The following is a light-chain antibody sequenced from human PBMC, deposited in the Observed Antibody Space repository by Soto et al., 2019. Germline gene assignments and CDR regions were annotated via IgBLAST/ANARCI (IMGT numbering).Light chain of an antibody. J-gene: IGKJ2*01. CDR1: QSITNY. Sequence: DIQMTQSPSSLSVSVGDRVTITCRASQSITNYLNWYQQKPGKAPKLLVYAASSLKSGVPSRFSGNGSGTYFTLTISSLQPKDFASYYCQQSDSYTYTFGQGTKLEIK. CDR2: AAS. V-gene: IGKV1-39*01. CDR3: QQSDSYTYT.